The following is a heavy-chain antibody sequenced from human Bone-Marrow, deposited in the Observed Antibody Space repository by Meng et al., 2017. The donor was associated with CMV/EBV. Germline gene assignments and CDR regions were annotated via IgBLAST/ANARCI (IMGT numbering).Heavy chain of an antibody. CDR2: ISCDSGDR. V-gene: IGHV1-18*01. CDR1: GFTFTNFG. J-gene: IGHJ4*02. Sequence: GSVKVSCKPSGFTFTNFGIGWVRLVPGQGLEWMGWISCDSGDRRYAQKFQGRLTLTTDTARRTAYMEMGGLTSDDTAVYYCARGGRGERGYYLEHWGQGTLVTVSS. D-gene: IGHD3-16*01. CDR3: ARGGRGERGYYLEH.